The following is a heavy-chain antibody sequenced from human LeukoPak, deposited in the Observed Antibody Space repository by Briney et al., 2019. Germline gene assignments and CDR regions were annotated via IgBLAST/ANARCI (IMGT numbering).Heavy chain of an antibody. CDR1: GFTVSSNY. CDR3: AKGKETYGFPFDY. J-gene: IGHJ4*02. V-gene: IGHV3-53*01. CDR2: IYSGGST. D-gene: IGHD3-10*01. Sequence: GGSLRLSCAASGFTVSSNYMSWVRQAPGKGLEWVSVIYSGGSTYYADSVKGRFTISRDNSKNTLYLQMNSLRAEDTAVYYCAKGKETYGFPFDYWGQGTLVTVSS.